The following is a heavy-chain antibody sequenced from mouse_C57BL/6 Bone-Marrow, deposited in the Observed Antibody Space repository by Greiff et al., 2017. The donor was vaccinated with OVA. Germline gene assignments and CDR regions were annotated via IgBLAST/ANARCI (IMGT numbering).Heavy chain of an antibody. CDR3: TGSYYGSSPYYFDY. V-gene: IGHV14-4*01. CDR1: GYTFTSYG. J-gene: IGHJ2*01. D-gene: IGHD1-1*01. Sequence: VQLQQPGAELVKPGASVKMSCKASGYTFTSYGISWVKQRPEQGLEWIGWIDPENGDTEYASKFQGKATITADTSSNTAYLQLSSLTSEDTAVYYCTGSYYGSSPYYFDYWGQGTTLTVSS. CDR2: IDPENGDT.